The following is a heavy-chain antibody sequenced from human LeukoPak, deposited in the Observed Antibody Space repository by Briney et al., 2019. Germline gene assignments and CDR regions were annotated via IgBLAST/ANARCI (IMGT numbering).Heavy chain of an antibody. D-gene: IGHD3-22*01. CDR1: GDSVSSNSAA. CDR2: TYYRSKWYN. Sequence: SQTLSLTCAISGDSVSSNSAAWSWIRQSPSRGLEWLGRTYYRSKWYNDYAVSVKSRITINPDTSKNQFSLQLNSVTPEDTAVYYCARGSSYYDSSGYPFDYWGQGTLVTVSS. CDR3: ARGSSYYDSSGYPFDY. V-gene: IGHV6-1*01. J-gene: IGHJ4*02.